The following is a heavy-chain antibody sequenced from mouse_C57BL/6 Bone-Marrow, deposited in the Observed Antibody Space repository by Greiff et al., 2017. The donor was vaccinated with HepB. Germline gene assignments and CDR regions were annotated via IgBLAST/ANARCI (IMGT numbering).Heavy chain of an antibody. D-gene: IGHD2-4*01. Sequence: QVTLKVSGPGILQPSQTLSLPCSFSGFSLSTFGMGVGWIRQPSGKGLEWLAHIWWDDDKYYNPALKSRLTISKDTSKNQVFLKIANVDTADTATYYCALRHYDYDWYFDVWGTGTTVTVSS. CDR2: IWWDDDK. V-gene: IGHV8-8*01. CDR3: ALRHYDYDWYFDV. CDR1: GFSLSTFGMG. J-gene: IGHJ1*03.